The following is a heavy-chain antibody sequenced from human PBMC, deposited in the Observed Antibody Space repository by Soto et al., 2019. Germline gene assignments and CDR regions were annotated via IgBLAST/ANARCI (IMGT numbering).Heavy chain of an antibody. J-gene: IGHJ4*02. Sequence: ASVKVSCKGSGYTFTRYYMHWGRQAPGQRLEWMGIINPNSGTTTYAQKFQGRVTMTRDTSTTTVYMELSSLRSVDTAVYYCATVVTVMYTGVQYLFDYWGQGTQVTGSS. CDR1: GYTFTRYY. CDR3: ATVVTVMYTGVQYLFDY. V-gene: IGHV1-46*01. D-gene: IGHD1-26*01. CDR2: INPNSGTT.